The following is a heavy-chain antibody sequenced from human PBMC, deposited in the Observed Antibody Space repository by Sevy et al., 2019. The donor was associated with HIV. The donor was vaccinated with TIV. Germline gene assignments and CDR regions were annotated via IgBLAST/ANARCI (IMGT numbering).Heavy chain of an antibody. Sequence: GGSLRLSCAASGFTFSSYAMSWVRQAPGKGLEWVSAISGSGGCTYYADSVKGRFTISRDNSKNTLYLQMNSLRAEDTAVYYCAKDLVLPGIAVAGTEGNWFDPWGQGTLVTVSS. CDR2: ISGSGGCT. D-gene: IGHD6-19*01. CDR1: GFTFSSYA. J-gene: IGHJ5*02. CDR3: AKDLVLPGIAVAGTEGNWFDP. V-gene: IGHV3-23*01.